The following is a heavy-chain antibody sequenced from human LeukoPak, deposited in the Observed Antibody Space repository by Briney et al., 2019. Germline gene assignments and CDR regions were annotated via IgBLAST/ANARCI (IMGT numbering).Heavy chain of an antibody. V-gene: IGHV4-59*01. Sequence: SETLSLTCTVSGGSISGYYWTWIRQPPGKGLEWIGYIYDSGSTNYNPSLKSRVTISVDTSKNQFSLRLNSVTAADTAVYYCARAAYGDYTFDFWGQGTLDTVSS. CDR1: GGSISGYY. D-gene: IGHD4-17*01. CDR3: ARAAYGDYTFDF. J-gene: IGHJ4*02. CDR2: IYDSGST.